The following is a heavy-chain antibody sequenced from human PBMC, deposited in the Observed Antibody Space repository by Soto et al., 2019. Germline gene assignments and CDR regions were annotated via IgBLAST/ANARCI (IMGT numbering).Heavy chain of an antibody. CDR1: GFTFRSYA. V-gene: IGHV3-23*01. Sequence: EVQLLESGGGLVQAGGSLRLSCAASGFTFRSYAMSWVRQAPVKGLEWVRVISGSGGSTYYADSVKGRFTISRDNSKNTLYLQMNSLRAEDTAVYYCAKDGVGADLFDYWCQGTLVTVSS. CDR3: AKDGVGADLFDY. CDR2: ISGSGGST. D-gene: IGHD1-26*01. J-gene: IGHJ4*02.